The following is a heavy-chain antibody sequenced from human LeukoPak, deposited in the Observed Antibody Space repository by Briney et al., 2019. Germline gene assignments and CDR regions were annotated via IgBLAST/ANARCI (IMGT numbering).Heavy chain of an antibody. J-gene: IGHJ4*02. CDR3: ARDRGSQPFIDY. CDR2: VFHTGGT. D-gene: IGHD1-26*01. V-gene: IGHV4-38-2*02. CDR1: GYSISNGYY. Sequence: SETLSLTCTVSGYSISNGYYWGWIRQPPGKGLEWIGYVFHTGGTNYNPSLKSRVTISVDTSKNQFSLKLSSVTAADTAVYYCARDRGSQPFIDYWGQGTLVTVSS.